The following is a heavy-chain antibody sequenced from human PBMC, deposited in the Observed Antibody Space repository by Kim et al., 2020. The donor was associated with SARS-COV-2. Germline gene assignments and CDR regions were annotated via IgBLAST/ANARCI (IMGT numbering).Heavy chain of an antibody. V-gene: IGHV3-21*01. J-gene: IGHJ3*02. CDR3: GRDSGTGTTPIDAFDI. D-gene: IGHD1-1*01. Sequence: GGSLRLSCAASGFTFSNYGMNWVRQAPGKGLEWVSSISISSSYIYYADSVKGRFTISRDTAKNSLYLQRNSRGAEATAVYYCGRDSGTGTTPIDAFDIWG. CDR1: GFTFSNYG. CDR2: ISISSSYI.